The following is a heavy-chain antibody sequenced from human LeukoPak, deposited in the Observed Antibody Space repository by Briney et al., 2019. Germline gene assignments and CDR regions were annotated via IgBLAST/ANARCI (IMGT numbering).Heavy chain of an antibody. CDR3: ARGSSNSGSYWGSGY. CDR1: GYTFTSYD. Sequence: ASVKVSCKASGYTFTSYDINWVRQATGQGLEWMGWMNPNSGNTGYAQKFQGGVTTTRNTSISTAYMELSSLRSEDTAVYYCARGSSNSGSYWGSGYWGQGTLVTVSS. CDR2: MNPNSGNT. D-gene: IGHD1-26*01. V-gene: IGHV1-8*01. J-gene: IGHJ4*02.